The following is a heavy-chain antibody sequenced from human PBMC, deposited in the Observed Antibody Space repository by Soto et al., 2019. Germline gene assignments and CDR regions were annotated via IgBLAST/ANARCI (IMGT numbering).Heavy chain of an antibody. J-gene: IGHJ6*04. CDR3: ARDSKSGYERYYYYGMDV. V-gene: IGHV1-69*13. D-gene: IGHD5-12*01. Sequence: SVKVSCKASGGTFSSYAISWVRQAPGQGLEWMGGIIPIFGTANYAQKFQGRVTITADESTSTAYMELSSLRSEDTAVYYCARDSKSGYERYYYYGMDVWGKGTTVTVAS. CDR2: IIPIFGTA. CDR1: GGTFSSYA.